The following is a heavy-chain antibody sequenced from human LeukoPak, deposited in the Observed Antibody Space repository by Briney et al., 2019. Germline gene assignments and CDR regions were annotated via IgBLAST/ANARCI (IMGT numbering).Heavy chain of an antibody. D-gene: IGHD6-19*01. CDR3: ARVVGDKQWLVHAYYYYMDV. CDR2: ISSSSSYI. CDR1: GFTFSSYG. J-gene: IGHJ6*03. Sequence: PGGSLRLSCAASGFTFSSYGMNWVRQAPGKGLGWVSSISSSSSYIYYADSVKGRFTIPRDNAKNSLYLQMNSLRAEDTAMYYCARVVGDKQWLVHAYYYYMDVWGKGTTVTVSS. V-gene: IGHV3-21*01.